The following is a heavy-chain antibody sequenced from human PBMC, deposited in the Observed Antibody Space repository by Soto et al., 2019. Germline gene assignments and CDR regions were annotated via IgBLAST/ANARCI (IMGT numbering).Heavy chain of an antibody. J-gene: IGHJ4*01. CDR2: ISGSSSYR. V-gene: IGHV3-11*05. CDR1: GFTFSDYY. Sequence: PGGSLRLSCAASGFTFSDYYMSWIRQAPGKGLEWVSYISGSSSYRNYADSLKGRFTVSRDNAKNSQYLQMNSLRAEDTAVYYCARGLVVRPQHVDYWGQGTLVTVSS. D-gene: IGHD6-6*01. CDR3: ARGLVVRPQHVDY.